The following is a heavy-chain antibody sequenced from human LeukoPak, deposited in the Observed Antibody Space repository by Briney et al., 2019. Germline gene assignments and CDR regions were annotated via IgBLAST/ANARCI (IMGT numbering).Heavy chain of an antibody. J-gene: IGHJ4*02. D-gene: IGHD3-9*01. Sequence: GGSLRLSCAASGFTFSSYWMSWVRQAPGKGLEWVANIKQDGGEKYYVDSVKGRFTISRDNAKNSLYLQMNSLRAEDTAVYYCARMVVTYYDILTGYSTSKKYYFDYWGQGTLVTVSS. V-gene: IGHV3-7*03. CDR3: ARMVVTYYDILTGYSTSKKYYFDY. CDR2: IKQDGGEK. CDR1: GFTFSSYW.